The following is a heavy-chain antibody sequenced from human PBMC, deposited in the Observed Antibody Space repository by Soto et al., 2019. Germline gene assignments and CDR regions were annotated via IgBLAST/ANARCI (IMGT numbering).Heavy chain of an antibody. CDR2: ISVYSGNT. Sequence: QVQLVQSGAEVKKPGASVKVSCKASGYTFANSGINWVRQAPGQGLEWMGWISVYSGNTNYAQKLQGRVTMTTDTSTRTAYMELRSLRSDDTAVYYCARAELNNWYHDTDDYWGQGTLVTVSS. D-gene: IGHD1-1*01. J-gene: IGHJ4*02. CDR1: GYTFANSG. CDR3: ARAELNNWYHDTDDY. V-gene: IGHV1-18*01.